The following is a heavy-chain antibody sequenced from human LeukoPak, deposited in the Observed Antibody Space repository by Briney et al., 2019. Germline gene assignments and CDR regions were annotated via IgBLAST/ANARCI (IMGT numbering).Heavy chain of an antibody. CDR3: AKDPSDCVGAFDI. Sequence: GGSLRLSCAASGVTLSSYAMSWARQAPGKGLEWVSGISSSGSGGNTYYADSVKGRFTISRDSSKNTLFLHMNTLRAEDTAIYYCAKDPSDCVGAFDIWGQGTMVSVSS. J-gene: IGHJ3*02. V-gene: IGHV3-23*01. CDR1: GVTLSSYA. D-gene: IGHD2-21*02. CDR2: ISSSGSGGNT.